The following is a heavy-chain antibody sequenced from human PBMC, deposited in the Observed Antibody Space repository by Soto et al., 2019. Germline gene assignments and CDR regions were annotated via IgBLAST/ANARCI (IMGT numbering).Heavy chain of an antibody. J-gene: IGHJ5*02. Sequence: SETLSLTCTVSGGSVSSGSYYWSWIRQAPGKGLEWIGYVYYTGSTYYNPSLMSRLTISVDTSKNQFSLKLTSVTAAETAVYYCVRTAREGAVAPHWFDRWGQGTQVTVSS. CDR1: GGSVSSGSYY. V-gene: IGHV4-30-4*01. CDR2: VYYTGST. CDR3: VRTAREGAVAPHWFDR. D-gene: IGHD2-21*02.